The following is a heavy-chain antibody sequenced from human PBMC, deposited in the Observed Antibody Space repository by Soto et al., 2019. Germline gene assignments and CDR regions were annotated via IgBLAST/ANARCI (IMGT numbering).Heavy chain of an antibody. Sequence: PSETLSLTCIVSGASVNNPSYFWTWIRQPPGKRPEWLGYIYFSETTDYNPSLKSRVTISIDTSKNQFSLKLTSVTAADTGVYYCARATDEFLGARSRFDPWGPGTPVTVSS. CDR3: ARATDEFLGARSRFDP. D-gene: IGHD1-26*01. V-gene: IGHV4-61*01. CDR2: IYFSETT. J-gene: IGHJ5*02. CDR1: GASVNNPSYF.